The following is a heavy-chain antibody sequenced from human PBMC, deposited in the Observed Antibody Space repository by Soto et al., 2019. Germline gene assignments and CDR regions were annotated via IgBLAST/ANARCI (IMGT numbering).Heavy chain of an antibody. CDR1: GLSLSTSGVG. V-gene: IGHV2-5*02. CDR3: ARTSVNWGSRGLVDY. Sequence: QITLKESGPTLVKPTQTLTLTCTFSGLSLSTSGVGVGWIRQPPGKALEWLAFLYWDDDKRYSPSLKSRLTITKDTSKNQVLLTMTNMDPVDTATYYCARTSVNWGSRGLVDYWGQGTLVTVAS. CDR2: LYWDDDK. D-gene: IGHD7-27*01. J-gene: IGHJ4*02.